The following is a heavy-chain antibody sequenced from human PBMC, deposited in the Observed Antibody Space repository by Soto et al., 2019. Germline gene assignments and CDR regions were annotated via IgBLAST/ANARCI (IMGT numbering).Heavy chain of an antibody. CDR1: GGSISSSSYY. D-gene: IGHD6-19*01. Sequence: TSETLSLTCTVSGGSISSSSYYWGCIRQPPGKGLEWIGSIYYSGSTYYDPSLKGRVTISVDTSKNQFSLKLNSVTAADTAIYYCARHGSSAWFPLYYFDYWGQGSLVTVS. J-gene: IGHJ4*02. CDR2: IYYSGST. V-gene: IGHV4-39*01. CDR3: ARHGSSAWFPLYYFDY.